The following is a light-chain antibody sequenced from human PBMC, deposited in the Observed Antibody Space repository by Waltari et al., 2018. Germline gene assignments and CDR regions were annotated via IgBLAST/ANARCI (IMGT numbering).Light chain of an antibody. Sequence: QSVLTQPPSVSGAPGQRVTISCTGSGSNIGAGNDVPWYPQLPRAAPKLLISGSSTRPLGVPDRFFGSTSGTSASLAITGLQAEDEADYYCQSYDTSLSVVFGGGTKLTVL. CDR2: GSS. CDR1: GSNIGAGND. V-gene: IGLV1-40*01. CDR3: QSYDTSLSVV. J-gene: IGLJ3*02.